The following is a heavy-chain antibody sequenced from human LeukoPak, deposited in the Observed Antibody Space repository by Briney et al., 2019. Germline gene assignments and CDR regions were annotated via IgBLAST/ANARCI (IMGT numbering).Heavy chain of an antibody. J-gene: IGHJ4*02. D-gene: IGHD3-10*01. Sequence: GDPVTLPCAAWGFPLSNSWLRGVGQPPGKGREWVGRIKHKTDGGTTDYAAPLKSRFSISIDNSKNPLYLQMNSLKTADTAVYYCTTDLRLWFGELSQFGYWGQGTLVTVSS. CDR2: IKHKTDGGTT. V-gene: IGHV3-15*01. CDR3: TTDLRLWFGELSQFGY. CDR1: GFPLSNSW.